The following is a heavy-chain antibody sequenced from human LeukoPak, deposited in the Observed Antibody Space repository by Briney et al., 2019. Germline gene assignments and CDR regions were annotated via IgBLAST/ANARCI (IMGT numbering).Heavy chain of an antibody. CDR3: ETAIQLRPF. D-gene: IGHD1-1*01. Sequence: GGSLRLSCPASGFVFRSYPMQWVRQAPGKGLEWVTIISYDGNHIFYADSVKGRFTISRDNSKNTLYLQMNGLRPEDTAVYYCETAIQLRPFWGQGTLVTVSS. V-gene: IGHV3-30*04. CDR2: ISYDGNHI. J-gene: IGHJ4*02. CDR1: GFVFRSYP.